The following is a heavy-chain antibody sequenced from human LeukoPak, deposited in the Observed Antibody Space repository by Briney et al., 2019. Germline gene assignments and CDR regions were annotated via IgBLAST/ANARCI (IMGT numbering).Heavy chain of an antibody. CDR2: IYYSGST. CDR3: ARRITMVRGVPRGNAFGI. CDR1: GGSISSYY. D-gene: IGHD3-10*01. J-gene: IGHJ3*02. V-gene: IGHV4-59*08. Sequence: SETLSLTCTVSGGSISSYYWSWIRQPPGKGLEWIGYIYYSGSTNYNPSLKSRVTISVDTSKNQFSLKLSSVTAADTAVYYCARRITMVRGVPRGNAFGIWGQGTMVTVSS.